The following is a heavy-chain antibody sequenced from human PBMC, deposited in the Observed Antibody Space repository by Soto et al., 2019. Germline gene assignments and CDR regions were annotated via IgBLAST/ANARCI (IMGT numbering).Heavy chain of an antibody. CDR3: ARDPWMLVGLYGFDI. V-gene: IGHV1-18*01. CDR2: ISADNADT. Sequence: QVQLVQAGAEVKKPGASVKVSCKASGYTFTAYGISWVRQAPGQGLEWMGWISADNADTNYAPKLHDRVTMSTDTSTSTAYMERRSLRPDATAVYYCARDPWMLVGLYGFDIWGQWTMVTVTS. J-gene: IGHJ3*02. D-gene: IGHD6-6*01. CDR1: GYTFTAYG.